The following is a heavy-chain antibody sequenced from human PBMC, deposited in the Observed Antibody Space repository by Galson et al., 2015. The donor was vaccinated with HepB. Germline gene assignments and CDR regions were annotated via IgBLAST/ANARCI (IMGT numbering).Heavy chain of an antibody. CDR3: ARGYYGSGSYYNFDY. V-gene: IGHV4-34*01. Sequence: ETLSLTCAVYGGSFSGYYWSWIRQPPGKGLEWIGEINHSGSTNYNPSLKSRVTISVDTSKNQFSLKLNSVTAADTAIYYCARGYYGSGSYYNFDYWGQGTLVTVSS. CDR1: GGSFSGYY. CDR2: INHSGST. J-gene: IGHJ4*02. D-gene: IGHD3-10*01.